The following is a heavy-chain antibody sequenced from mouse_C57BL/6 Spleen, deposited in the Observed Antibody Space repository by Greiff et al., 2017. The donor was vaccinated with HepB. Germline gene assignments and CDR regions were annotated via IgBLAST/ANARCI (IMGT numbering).Heavy chain of an antibody. V-gene: IGHV1-4*01. D-gene: IGHD2-2*01. CDR3: ARRSMVTTRDWYFDV. Sequence: VQLQQSGAELARPGASVKMSCKASGYTFTSYTMHWVKQRPGQGLEWIGYINPSSGYTKYNQKFKDKATLTADKSSSTAYMQLSSLTSEDSAVYYCARRSMVTTRDWYFDVWGTGTTVTVSS. CDR2: INPSSGYT. J-gene: IGHJ1*03. CDR1: GYTFTSYT.